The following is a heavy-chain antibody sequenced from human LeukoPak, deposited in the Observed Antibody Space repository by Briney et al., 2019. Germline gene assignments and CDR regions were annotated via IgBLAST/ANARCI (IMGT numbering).Heavy chain of an antibody. V-gene: IGHV3-30*18. CDR1: RFTFSTYS. CDR3: AKDGNYIVGASAGMDV. J-gene: IGHJ6*02. Sequence: GGSLRLSCAASRFTFSTYSMDWVRQAPGKGLEWVAVISYDGSNKYYADSVKGRFTISRDNSKNTLYLQMNSLRAEDTAVYYCAKDGNYIVGASAGMDVWGQGTTVTVSS. CDR2: ISYDGSNK. D-gene: IGHD1-26*01.